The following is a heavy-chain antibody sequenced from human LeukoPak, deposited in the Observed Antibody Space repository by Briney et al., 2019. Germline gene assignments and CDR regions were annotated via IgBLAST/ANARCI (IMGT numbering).Heavy chain of an antibody. CDR3: ARGLVRGLIDY. J-gene: IGHJ4*02. D-gene: IGHD3-10*01. CDR1: GFTVSSNY. CDR2: IYSGGST. Sequence: GGSLTLSCAASGFTVSSNYMSWVRQPPGKGLEWVSVIYSGGSTYYADSVKGRFTISRDNSKNTLYLQMNSLRAEDTAVYYCARGLVRGLIDYWGQGSLVTVSS. V-gene: IGHV3-66*01.